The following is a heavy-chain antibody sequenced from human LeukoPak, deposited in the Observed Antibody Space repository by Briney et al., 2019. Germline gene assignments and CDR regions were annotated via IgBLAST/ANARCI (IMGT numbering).Heavy chain of an antibody. CDR2: IKNDGSEE. D-gene: IGHD3-10*01. J-gene: IGHJ4*02. V-gene: IGHV3-7*01. Sequence: GGSLRLSCVGSGFMFSDYYMRWVRQAPGKGLEGVANIKNDGSEEYYVDSVKGRFTISRDNARNSLFLQMNSLTVEDTAVYYCARAIRGSAVDTGDRWGQGTLVTVSS. CDR3: ARAIRGSAVDTGDR. CDR1: GFMFSDYY.